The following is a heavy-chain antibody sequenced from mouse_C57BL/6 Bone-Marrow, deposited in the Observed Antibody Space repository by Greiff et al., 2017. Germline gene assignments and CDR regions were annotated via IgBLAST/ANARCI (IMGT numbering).Heavy chain of an antibody. V-gene: IGHV1-18*01. CDR1: GYTFTDYN. J-gene: IGHJ4*01. CDR2: INPNNGGT. Sequence: EVQLVESGPELVKPGASVKIPCKASGYTFTDYNMDWVKQSHGKSLEWIGDINPNNGGTIYNQKFKGKATLTVDKSSSTAYMELRSLTSEDTAVYYCARSQDYDGYYYAMDYWGQGTSVTVSS. D-gene: IGHD2-4*01. CDR3: ARSQDYDGYYYAMDY.